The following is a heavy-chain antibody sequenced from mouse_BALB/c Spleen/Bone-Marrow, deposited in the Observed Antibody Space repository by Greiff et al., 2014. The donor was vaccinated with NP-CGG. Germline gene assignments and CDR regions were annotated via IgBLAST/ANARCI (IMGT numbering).Heavy chain of an antibody. CDR3: ARSGERYGAMDY. CDR1: GFIFSDYY. V-gene: IGHV5-4*02. CDR2: ISDGGGYT. Sequence: QLVESGGGLVKPGGSLKLSCAASGFIFSDYYMYWVRQTPEKRLEWVATISDGGGYTNYPDSVWWRFTITRDNAKNNLYLQMSSLKSEDTAMYYCARSGERYGAMDYWGQGTSVTVFS. D-gene: IGHD2-10*02. J-gene: IGHJ4*01.